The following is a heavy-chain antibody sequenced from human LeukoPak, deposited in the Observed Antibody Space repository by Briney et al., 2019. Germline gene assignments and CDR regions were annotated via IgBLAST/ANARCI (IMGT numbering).Heavy chain of an antibody. CDR3: ARDPHGGNSLGP. V-gene: IGHV3-7*01. CDR2: INQDGGDR. D-gene: IGHD4-23*01. J-gene: IGHJ5*02. Sequence: PGGSLRLSCAASGFTFSGYCMGWVRQAPGKGLEWVANINQDGGDRNYVDSVKGRFTISRGNAKNSLYLQMNSLRAEDTAVYYCARDPHGGNSLGPWGQGTLVTVSS. CDR1: GFTFSGYC.